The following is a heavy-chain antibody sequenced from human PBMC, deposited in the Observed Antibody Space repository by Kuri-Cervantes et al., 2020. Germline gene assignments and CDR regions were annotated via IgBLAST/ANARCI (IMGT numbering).Heavy chain of an antibody. D-gene: IGHD6-25*01. CDR1: GFTFSSYW. CDR2: IKQDGSEK. Sequence: GESLKISCAASGFTFSSYWMSWVRQAPGKGLEWVANIKQDGSEKYYVDSVKGRFTISRDNAKNSLYLQMNSLRAEDTAVYYCAAASKLRAFDIWGQGTMVTVSS. V-gene: IGHV3-7*01. J-gene: IGHJ3*02. CDR3: AAASKLRAFDI.